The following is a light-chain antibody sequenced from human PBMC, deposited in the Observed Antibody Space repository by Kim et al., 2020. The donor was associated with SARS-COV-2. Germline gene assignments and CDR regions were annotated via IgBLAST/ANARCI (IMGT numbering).Light chain of an antibody. J-gene: IGLJ1*01. Sequence: QPVLTQPPSVSGAPGQRVTISCTGTSSNIGAGYDVHWYQQLPGTAPKLLIYVNNNRPSGVPDRFSGSRSGTSASLGITGLQAEDEADYYCQSYDSGLSGYVFGPGTKVTVL. V-gene: IGLV1-40*01. CDR2: VNN. CDR3: QSYDSGLSGYV. CDR1: SSNIGAGYD.